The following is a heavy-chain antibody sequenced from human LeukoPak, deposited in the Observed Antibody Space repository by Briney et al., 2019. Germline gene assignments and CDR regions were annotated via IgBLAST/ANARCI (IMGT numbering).Heavy chain of an antibody. D-gene: IGHD1-26*01. CDR3: ARDVGCFDP. CDR1: GYTFTSYD. J-gene: IGHJ5*02. V-gene: IGHV1-46*01. Sequence: GASVKLSCTASGYTFTSYDMHWVRQAPGQGLEWMGIINPSGGSTSYAEKFQGRVTMTRDTSTSTVYMELSSLRSEDTAVYYCARDVGCFDPWGQGTLVTVSS. CDR2: INPSGGST.